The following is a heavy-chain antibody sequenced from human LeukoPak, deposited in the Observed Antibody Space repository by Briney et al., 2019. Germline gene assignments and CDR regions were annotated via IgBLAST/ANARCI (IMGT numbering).Heavy chain of an antibody. V-gene: IGHV4-31*03. CDR1: GGSINTGDYY. CDR2: IHYSGST. Sequence: SQTLSLTCTVSGGSINTGDYYSSWIRQHPGKGLEWIGYIHYSGSTYYNPSLRSRVTISVDTSKNQFSLKLSSVTAADTAVYYCARDRGDYFHAFDIWGQGTMVTVSS. J-gene: IGHJ3*02. D-gene: IGHD4-17*01. CDR3: ARDRGDYFHAFDI.